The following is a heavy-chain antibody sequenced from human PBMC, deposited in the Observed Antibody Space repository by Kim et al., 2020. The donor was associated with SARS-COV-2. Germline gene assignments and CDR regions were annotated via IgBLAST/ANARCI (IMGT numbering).Heavy chain of an antibody. D-gene: IGHD3-3*01. Sequence: SETLSLTCAVYGGSFSGYYWSWIRQPPGKGLEWIGEINHSGSTNYNPSLKSRVTISVDTSKNQFSLKLSSVTAADTAVYYCARGGITIFGVVIKNYYYY. CDR3: ARGGITIFGVVIKNYYYY. CDR1: GGSFSGYY. CDR2: INHSGST. J-gene: IGHJ6*03. V-gene: IGHV4-34*01.